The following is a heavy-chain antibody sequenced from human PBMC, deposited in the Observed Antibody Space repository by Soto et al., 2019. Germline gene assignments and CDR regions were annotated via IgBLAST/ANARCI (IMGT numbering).Heavy chain of an antibody. D-gene: IGHD3-10*01. CDR1: GFTFSSYS. V-gene: IGHV3-21*01. CDR3: ARDQPAYYGSNGMDV. J-gene: IGHJ6*02. CDR2: ISSSSSYI. Sequence: EVQLVESGGGLAKPGGSLTLSGAASGFTFSSYSMNWVRQAQGKGLEWVSSISSSSSYIYYADSAKGRFTISRDNAQNSLYLQMNSLRAEDTAVYYCARDQPAYYGSNGMDVWGQGTTVTVCS.